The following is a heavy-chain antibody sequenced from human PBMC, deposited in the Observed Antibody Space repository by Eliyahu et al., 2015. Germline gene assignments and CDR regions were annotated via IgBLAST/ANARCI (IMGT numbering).Heavy chain of an antibody. CDR2: IYHSGRT. V-gene: IGHV4-30-2*01. Sequence: QLQLQESGSGLVKPSQTLSLTCAVXGGSISSDDYSWSWIRQPPGKGLEWIGYIYHSGRTYYSPSLKSRVTMSVDTSKNQFSLNLSSVTAADTAVYFCARTQDWHLDLWGRGTLVTVSS. CDR3: ARTQDWHLDL. CDR1: GGSISSDDYS. J-gene: IGHJ2*01.